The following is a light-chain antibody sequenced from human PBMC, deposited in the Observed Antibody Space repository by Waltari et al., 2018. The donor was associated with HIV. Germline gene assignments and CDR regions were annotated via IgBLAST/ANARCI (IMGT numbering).Light chain of an antibody. J-gene: IGLJ2*01. CDR3: GSWDSSLSSVV. CDR2: DNN. CDR1: NFTIGTHY. V-gene: IGLV1-51*01. Sequence: QSVSTQPPSVSAAPGQKATIPSSGSNFTIGTHYVYWYQQLPRTAPKLLIYDNNKRPSGIPDRFVGSKAGTSATLGITGRQTGDEADYYCGSWDSSLSSVVFGGGTKLTVL.